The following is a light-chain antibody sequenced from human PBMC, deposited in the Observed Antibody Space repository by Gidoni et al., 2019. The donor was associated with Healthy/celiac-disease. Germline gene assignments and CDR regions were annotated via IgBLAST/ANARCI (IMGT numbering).Light chain of an antibody. CDR2: DAS. Sequence: DIQMTPSPSSLSASVGDRVTITCQASQDISNYLNWYQQKPGKAPKLLIYDASNLETGVPSRFSGSGSGTDFTFTISSLQPEDIATYYCQQYDNLPRTFGGGTKVEIK. J-gene: IGKJ4*01. V-gene: IGKV1-33*01. CDR1: QDISNY. CDR3: QQYDNLPRT.